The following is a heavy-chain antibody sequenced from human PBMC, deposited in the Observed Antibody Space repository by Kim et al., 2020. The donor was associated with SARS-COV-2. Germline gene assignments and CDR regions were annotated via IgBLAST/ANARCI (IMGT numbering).Heavy chain of an antibody. J-gene: IGHJ4*02. CDR3: TRPGYCSGGSCYAGSNFDY. Sequence: GGSLRLSCAASGVTFSGSAMHWVRQASGKGLEWVGRIRSKANSYATAYAASVKGRFTISRDDSKNTAYLQMNSLKTEDTAVYYCTRPGYCSGGSCYAGSNFDYWGQGTLVTVSS. D-gene: IGHD2-15*01. CDR2: IRSKANSYAT. V-gene: IGHV3-73*01. CDR1: GVTFSGSA.